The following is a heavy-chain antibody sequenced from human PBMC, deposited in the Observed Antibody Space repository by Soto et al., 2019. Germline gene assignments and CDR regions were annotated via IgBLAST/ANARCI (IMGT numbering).Heavy chain of an antibody. CDR3: ATRDSYYGMDF. V-gene: IGHV4-34*01. J-gene: IGHJ6*02. CDR1: GGAFSGYH. Sequence: TLSLTCGVYGGAFSGYHWSWIRQAPGKGLEWIGEINQSGSTNYSPSLKSRVTMSVDTSKKQFSLKLSSVTAADTALYYCATRDSYYGMDFWGQGTTVTVSS. CDR2: INQSGST.